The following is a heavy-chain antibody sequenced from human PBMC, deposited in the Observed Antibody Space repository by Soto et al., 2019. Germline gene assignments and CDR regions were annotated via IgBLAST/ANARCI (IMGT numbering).Heavy chain of an antibody. Sequence: GALVKVSCKASGGTFSSYAISWVRQAPGQGLEWMGGIIPIFGTANYTQKFQGRVTITADESTSTAYMELSSLRSEDTAVYYCARGEGYCSSTSCYIWGVYYYYGMDVWGQGTTVTVSS. CDR1: GGTFSSYA. CDR3: ARGEGYCSSTSCYIWGVYYYYGMDV. J-gene: IGHJ6*02. V-gene: IGHV1-69*13. CDR2: IIPIFGTA. D-gene: IGHD2-2*02.